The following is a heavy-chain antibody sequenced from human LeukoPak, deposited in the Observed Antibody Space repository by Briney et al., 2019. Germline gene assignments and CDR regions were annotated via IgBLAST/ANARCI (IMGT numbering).Heavy chain of an antibody. Sequence: SETLSLTCTVSGGSISSSSYYWSWIRQPAGKGLEWIGRIYTSGSTNYNPSLKSRVTISVDRSKNQFSLKLSSVTAADTAVYYCARAYGDYYDSSGYYRNWYFDLWGRGTLVTVSS. CDR3: ARAYGDYYDSSGYYRNWYFDL. D-gene: IGHD3-22*01. J-gene: IGHJ2*01. CDR2: IYTSGST. CDR1: GGSISSSSYY. V-gene: IGHV4-61*02.